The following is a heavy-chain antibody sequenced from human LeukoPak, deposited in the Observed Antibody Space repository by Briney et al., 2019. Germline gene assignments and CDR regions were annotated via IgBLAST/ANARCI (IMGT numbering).Heavy chain of an antibody. V-gene: IGHV1-69*13. Sequence: AASVKVSCKASGGTFSSYAISWVRQAPGQGLEWMGGIIPIFGTANYAQKFQGGVTITADESTSTAYMELSSLRSEDTAVYYCARDGPVTHSRGMDVWGQGTTVTVSS. CDR2: IIPIFGTA. D-gene: IGHD4-11*01. J-gene: IGHJ6*02. CDR1: GGTFSSYA. CDR3: ARDGPVTHSRGMDV.